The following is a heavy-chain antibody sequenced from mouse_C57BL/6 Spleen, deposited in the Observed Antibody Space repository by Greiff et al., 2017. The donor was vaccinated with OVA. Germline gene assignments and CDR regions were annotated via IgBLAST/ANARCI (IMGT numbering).Heavy chain of an antibody. Sequence: VQLKESGPGMVKPSQSLSLTCTVTGYSITSGYDWHWIRHFPGNKLEWMGYISYSGSTNYNPSLKSRISIHHETSKNHFFLKLNSVTTEDTATYYCAREDYYGSRGCAYWGQGTLVTVSA. J-gene: IGHJ3*01. CDR3: AREDYYGSRGCAY. D-gene: IGHD1-1*01. CDR2: ISYSGST. CDR1: GYSITSGYD. V-gene: IGHV3-1*01.